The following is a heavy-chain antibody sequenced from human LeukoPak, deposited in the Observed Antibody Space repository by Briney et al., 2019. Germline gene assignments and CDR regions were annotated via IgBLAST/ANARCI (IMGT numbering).Heavy chain of an antibody. D-gene: IGHD6-13*01. V-gene: IGHV3-7*04. CDR2: IKQDGSDI. CDR3: ARDPAAWDY. CDR1: GFNFNSYW. Sequence: PGGSLRLSCAASGFNFNSYWMSWVRQAPGKGLECVANIKQDGSDIYFVDSVKGRFTVSRDNARNSLYLQMSSLRVEDTAVYYCARDPAAWDYWGQGTLVTVSS. J-gene: IGHJ4*02.